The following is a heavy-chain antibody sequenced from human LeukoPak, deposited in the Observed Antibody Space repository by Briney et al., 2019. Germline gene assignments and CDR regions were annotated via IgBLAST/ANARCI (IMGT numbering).Heavy chain of an antibody. Sequence: PGGSLRLSCAASGFTFSSDGMHWVRQAAGKGVEWVAFIRYDGSSKYYADSVKGRFTISRDNSKNTLYLQMNSLRAEDTAVYYCANPFGVMVRGVNFDYWGQGTLVTVSS. CDR3: ANPFGVMVRGVNFDY. D-gene: IGHD3-10*01. CDR2: IRYDGSSK. CDR1: GFTFSSDG. V-gene: IGHV3-30*02. J-gene: IGHJ4*02.